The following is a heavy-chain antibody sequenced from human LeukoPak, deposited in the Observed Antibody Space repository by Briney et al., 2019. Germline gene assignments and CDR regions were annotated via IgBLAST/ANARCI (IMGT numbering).Heavy chain of an antibody. CDR2: IWFDGSNQ. J-gene: IGHJ4*02. Sequence: QSGGSLRLSCAASGFTFSDCGMHWVRQAPGKGLEWVAVIWFDGSNQYQTDSVKGRFTVSRDNSKNMLYLEMNRLRAEDTAMCYCARGGPTWRPYYFDYWGQGTLVTVSS. CDR3: ARGGPTWRPYYFDY. V-gene: IGHV3-33*01. CDR1: GFTFSDCG. D-gene: IGHD3-10*01.